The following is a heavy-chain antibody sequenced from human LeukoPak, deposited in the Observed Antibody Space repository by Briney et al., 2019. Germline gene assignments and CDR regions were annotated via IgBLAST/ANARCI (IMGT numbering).Heavy chain of an antibody. V-gene: IGHV4-34*01. J-gene: IGHJ3*02. D-gene: IGHD2-15*01. CDR1: GGSFSGYS. CDR2: INHRGST. Sequence: PSETLSLTCGVHGGSFSGYSCNWIRQPPGKGLEWIGEINHRGSTNYNPSLKSRVTISEDTSKKQFSLKLTSVTAADTAVYYCARGYPGIGDAFDIWGQGTMVTVSS. CDR3: ARGYPGIGDAFDI.